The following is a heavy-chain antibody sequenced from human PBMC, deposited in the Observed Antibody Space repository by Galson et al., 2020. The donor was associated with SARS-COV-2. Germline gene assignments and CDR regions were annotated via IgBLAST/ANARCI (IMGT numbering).Heavy chain of an antibody. CDR2: ISSSGSTI. CDR3: AREQDGYGGYLDY. J-gene: IGHJ4*02. Sequence: NSGGSLRLSCAASGFTLTDYYMSWIRQAPGKGLGWDSYISSSGSTIYYADSVKGRFTISRDNAKNSLYLQMNSLRDEDTAVYYCAREQDGYGGYLDYWGQGTLVTGSS. D-gene: IGHD4-17*01. V-gene: IGHV3-11*04. CDR1: GFTLTDYY.